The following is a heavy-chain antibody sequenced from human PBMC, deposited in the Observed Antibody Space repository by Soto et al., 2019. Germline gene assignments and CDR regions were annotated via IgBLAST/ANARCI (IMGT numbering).Heavy chain of an antibody. Sequence: GASVKVSWKASGYTFTSYYMRWVRQAPGKGLEWMGIINPSGGSTSYAQKFQGRVTMTRDTSTSTVYMELSSLRSEDTAVYYCARDYSGSYSVPDAFDIWGQGTIVTVSS. CDR2: INPSGGST. CDR1: GYTFTSYY. D-gene: IGHD1-26*01. J-gene: IGHJ3*02. CDR3: ARDYSGSYSVPDAFDI. V-gene: IGHV1-46*01.